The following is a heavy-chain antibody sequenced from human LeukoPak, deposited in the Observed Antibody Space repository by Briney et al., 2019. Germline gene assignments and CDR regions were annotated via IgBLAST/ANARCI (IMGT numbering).Heavy chain of an antibody. V-gene: IGHV3-30-3*01. J-gene: IGHJ4*02. D-gene: IGHD2-2*02. CDR2: ISYDGSNK. CDR1: GFTFSSYA. CDR3: ARDSCSSTSCYTHHFDY. Sequence: GGSLRLSCAASGFTFSSYAMHWVRQAPGKGLEWVAVISYDGSNKYYADSVKGRFTISRDNSKNTLYLQMNSLRAEDTAVYYCARDSCSSTSCYTHHFDYWGQGTLVTVSS.